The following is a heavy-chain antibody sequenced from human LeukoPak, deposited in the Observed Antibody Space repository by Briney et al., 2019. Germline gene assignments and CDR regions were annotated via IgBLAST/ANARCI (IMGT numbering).Heavy chain of an antibody. J-gene: IGHJ4*02. CDR3: ARDVPIEGATTRGHDY. CDR1: GYTFTSYS. V-gene: IGHV1-18*01. Sequence: GASVKVSCKASGYTFTSYSISWVRQAPGQGLEWMGWISSYDGNTNYAQKLQGRVTMTTDTSTSTAYMELRSLRSDDTAVYYCARDVPIEGATTRGHDYWGQGTLVTVSS. D-gene: IGHD1-26*01. CDR2: ISSYDGNT.